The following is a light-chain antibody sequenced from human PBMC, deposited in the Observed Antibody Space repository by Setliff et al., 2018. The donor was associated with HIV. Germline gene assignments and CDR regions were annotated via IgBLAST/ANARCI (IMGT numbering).Light chain of an antibody. J-gene: IGLJ1*01. CDR3: CSYADRGAYV. CDR1: SSDVGGDNY. V-gene: IGLV2-14*03. Sequence: QSVLAQPASGSGSPGQSITISCTGSSSDVGGDNYVSWYQQHPGKGPRLLIYAVLNRPSGVSNRFSGSKSGNTASLIISGLQAEDEADYYCCSYADRGAYVFGSGTKVTV. CDR2: AVL.